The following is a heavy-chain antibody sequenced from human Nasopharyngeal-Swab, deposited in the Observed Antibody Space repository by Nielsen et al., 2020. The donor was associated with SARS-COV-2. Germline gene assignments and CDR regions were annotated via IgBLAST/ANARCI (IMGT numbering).Heavy chain of an antibody. CDR3: ASPDYGDY. Sequence: ASVKVSCKASGFSFTNYVIHWVRQALGQRPEWRGWIYVGNGDTQYTPNFQGRVTFTRDTSANTAYMEMSSLTSEDTAVFYCASPDYGDYWGQGTLVTVSS. J-gene: IGHJ4*02. CDR1: GFSFTNYV. CDR2: IYVGNGDT. V-gene: IGHV1-3*01.